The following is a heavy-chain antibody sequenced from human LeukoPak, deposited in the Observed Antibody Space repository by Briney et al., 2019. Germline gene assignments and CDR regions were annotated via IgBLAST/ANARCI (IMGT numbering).Heavy chain of an antibody. CDR3: ARGPNILAGYPLGDY. Sequence: SVKVSCKASGGTFSSYAISWVRQAPGQGLEWMGGIIPIFGTANYAQKFQGRVTITADESTSTAYMELSSLRSEDTAVYYCARGPNILAGYPLGDYWGQGTLVTVSS. V-gene: IGHV1-69*13. CDR2: IIPIFGTA. CDR1: GGTFSSYA. D-gene: IGHD3-9*01. J-gene: IGHJ4*02.